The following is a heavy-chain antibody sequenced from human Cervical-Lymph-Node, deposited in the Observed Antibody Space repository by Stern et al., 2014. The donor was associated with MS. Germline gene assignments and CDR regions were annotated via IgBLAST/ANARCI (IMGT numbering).Heavy chain of an antibody. V-gene: IGHV4-61*02. CDR1: GASLSNDRFY. D-gene: IGHD1-26*01. J-gene: IGHJ4*02. CDR2: IHTTGNL. Sequence: QVQLQESGPELVQPSETLSLTCTDSGASLSNDRFYWSWVRQPAGKGLEWLGRIHTTGNLNYNPSLKSRATMSRDKSKNQPSRRLSSVTAADTATYYCARETIVGTTRPFDSWGQGIQVTVSS. CDR3: ARETIVGTTRPFDS.